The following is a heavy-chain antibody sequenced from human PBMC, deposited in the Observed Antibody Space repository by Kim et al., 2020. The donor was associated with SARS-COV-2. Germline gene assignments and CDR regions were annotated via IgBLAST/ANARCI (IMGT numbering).Heavy chain of an antibody. CDR1: GDTFTSYT. Sequence: SVKVSCKASGDTFTSYTISWVRQAPGQGLEWMGRITTLLGEPHYAQKFQGRVTVTADKSTNTVYMELSSLRFDDTAVYYCARDHAMADFGPWGQGTLVTVSS. V-gene: IGHV1-69*08. CDR3: ARDHAMADFGP. CDR2: ITTLLGEP. D-gene: IGHD2-2*01. J-gene: IGHJ5*02.